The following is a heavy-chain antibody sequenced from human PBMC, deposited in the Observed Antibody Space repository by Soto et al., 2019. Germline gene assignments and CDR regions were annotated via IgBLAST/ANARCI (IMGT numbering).Heavy chain of an antibody. CDR1: GFTFSSYG. J-gene: IGHJ6*02. Sequence: QVQLVESGGGVVQPGRSLRPSCAASGFTFSSYGMHWVRQAPGKGLEWVAVISYDGSNKYYADSVKGRFTISRDNSKNSLYLQMNSLRAEDTAVYYCAKDMIEAAGLDYYYGMDVWGQGTTVTVSS. CDR2: ISYDGSNK. D-gene: IGHD6-13*01. V-gene: IGHV3-30*18. CDR3: AKDMIEAAGLDYYYGMDV.